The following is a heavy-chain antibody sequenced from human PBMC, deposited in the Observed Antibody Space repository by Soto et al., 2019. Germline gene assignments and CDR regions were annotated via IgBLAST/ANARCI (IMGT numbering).Heavy chain of an antibody. CDR1: GGSVSSGSYY. D-gene: IGHD6-13*01. J-gene: IGHJ5*02. CDR2: IYYSGST. CDR3: ARDWQQLVIFDP. V-gene: IGHV4-61*01. Sequence: SETLSLTCTVSGGSVSSGSYYWSWIRQPPGKGLEWIGYIYYSGSTNYNPSLKSRVTISVDTSKNQFSLKLSSVTAADTAVYYCARDWQQLVIFDPWGQGTLVTVSS.